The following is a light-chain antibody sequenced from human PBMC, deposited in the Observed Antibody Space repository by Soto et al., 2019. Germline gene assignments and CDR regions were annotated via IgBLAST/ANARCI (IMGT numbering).Light chain of an antibody. V-gene: IGKV1-33*01. J-gene: IGKJ4*01. CDR2: DAS. CDR1: QNIGNF. CDR3: QQYENLPPLT. Sequence: DTQITQSPSSLSACLAHRVTITLHPIQNIGNFLSWYQQRPGKAPKLLIYDASNLETGVPSRFSGSGSGTDFTFTINGLQSEDVATYYCQQYENLPPLTFGGGTKVDIK.